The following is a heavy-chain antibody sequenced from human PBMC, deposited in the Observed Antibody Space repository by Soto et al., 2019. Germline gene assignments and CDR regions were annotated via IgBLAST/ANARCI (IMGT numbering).Heavy chain of an antibody. CDR3: ARDVEWELVDPGLSFSGMDV. D-gene: IGHD1-26*01. V-gene: IGHV1-18*01. J-gene: IGHJ6*02. CDR1: GYTFTDYS. Sequence: QVQLVQSGGEVKKPGASVKVSCKASGYTFTDYSISWVRQAPGQGLEWMGWISAYSGHTNYVQHLRGRVSMTTDTPTNTAYMELRSLTSDDTAVYYCARDVEWELVDPGLSFSGMDVRGRGTSITVSS. CDR2: ISAYSGHT.